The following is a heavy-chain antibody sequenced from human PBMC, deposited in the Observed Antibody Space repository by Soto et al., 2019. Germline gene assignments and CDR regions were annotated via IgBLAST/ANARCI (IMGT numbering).Heavy chain of an antibody. V-gene: IGHV1-69*01. Sequence: QVQLVQSGAEVKKPGSSVKVSCKASGGTLNKHAITWVRRAPGQGLEWLGGIIPMFGIPNYPQKFQGRVTITADDSTNTSHMELHSLTSDDTAVYYCARWGTSGWLKRAYDVWGQVTMVTVSS. D-gene: IGHD6-13*01. CDR3: ARWGTSGWLKRAYDV. J-gene: IGHJ3*01. CDR2: IIPMFGIP. CDR1: GGTLNKHA.